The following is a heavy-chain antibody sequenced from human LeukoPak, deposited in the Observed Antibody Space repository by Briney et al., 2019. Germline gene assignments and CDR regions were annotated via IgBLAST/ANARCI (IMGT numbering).Heavy chain of an antibody. CDR1: GGSTSSGSYY. Sequence: PSETLSLTCTVSGGSTSSGSYYWSWIRQPAGKGLEWIGRIYTSGSTNYNPSLKSRVTISVDTSKNQFSLKLSSVTAADTAVYYCARSSRRGDYFDYWGQGTLVTVSS. CDR3: ARSSRRGDYFDY. V-gene: IGHV4-61*02. D-gene: IGHD3-10*01. CDR2: IYTSGST. J-gene: IGHJ4*02.